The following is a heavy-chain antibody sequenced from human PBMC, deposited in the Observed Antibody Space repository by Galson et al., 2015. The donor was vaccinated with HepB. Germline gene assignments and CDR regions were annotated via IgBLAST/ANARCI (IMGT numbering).Heavy chain of an antibody. D-gene: IGHD3-3*01. Sequence: SLRLSCAASGFTFSNYYMTWLRQAPGKGLEWVSFISGKSSATDYADSVKGRFTISRDNAENSLSLLMNNLRVEDTAVYYCARVLGVTTFGVVLGEDSYGMDVWGQGTTVTVSS. CDR1: GFTFSNYY. J-gene: IGHJ6*02. V-gene: IGHV3-11*06. CDR3: ARVLGVTTFGVVLGEDSYGMDV. CDR2: ISGKSSAT.